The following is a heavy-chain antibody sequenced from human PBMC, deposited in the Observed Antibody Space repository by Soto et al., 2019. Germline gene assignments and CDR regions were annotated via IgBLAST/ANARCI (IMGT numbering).Heavy chain of an antibody. V-gene: IGHV1-2*02. CDR1: GYTFTGYY. J-gene: IGHJ5*02. CDR2: INPNSGGT. Sequence: ASVKVSCKASGYTFTGYYIHWVRQAPGQGLEWMGWINPNSGGTTYAQKFQGRVTMTRDTSISTAYMELSRLRSDDTAVYYCAREGTHSSPTRFDPWGQGTLVTVSS. D-gene: IGHD6-13*01. CDR3: AREGTHSSPTRFDP.